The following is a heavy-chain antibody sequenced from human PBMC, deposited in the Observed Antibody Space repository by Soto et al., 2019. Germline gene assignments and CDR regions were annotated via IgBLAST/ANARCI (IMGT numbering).Heavy chain of an antibody. CDR1: GFNFSSYA. Sequence: GGCLRLSCAASGFNFSSYAMSWFRQSPGKGLEWVSAIGGSGGSTYYADSVKGRFTISRDNSKNTLYLQMNSLRAEDTAVYYCANVMPSSSSWYQAWGQGTLVTVSS. V-gene: IGHV3-23*01. D-gene: IGHD6-13*01. CDR3: ANVMPSSSSWYQA. J-gene: IGHJ5*02. CDR2: IGGSGGST.